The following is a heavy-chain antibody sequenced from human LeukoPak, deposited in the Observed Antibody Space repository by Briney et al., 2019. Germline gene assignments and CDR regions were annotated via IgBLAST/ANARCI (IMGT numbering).Heavy chain of an antibody. CDR1: GGTFSSYA. CDR3: AVDTAMVTYDAFDI. CDR2: NIPIFGTA. V-gene: IGHV1-69*13. D-gene: IGHD5-18*01. Sequence: ASVKVSCKASGGTFSSYAISWVRQAPGQALEWMGGNIPIFGTANYAQKFQGRVTITADESTSTAYMELRSLRSDDTAVYYCAVDTAMVTYDAFDIRGQGTMVTVSS. J-gene: IGHJ3*02.